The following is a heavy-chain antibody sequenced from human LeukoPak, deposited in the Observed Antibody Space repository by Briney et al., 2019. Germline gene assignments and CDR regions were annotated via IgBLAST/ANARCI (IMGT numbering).Heavy chain of an antibody. D-gene: IGHD3-9*01. J-gene: IGHJ4*02. CDR1: GFAFSSYG. CDR3: ARDMYYDILTGYADFDY. V-gene: IGHV3-30*02. Sequence: GGSLRLSCAASGFAFSSYGMHWVRQALGKGLEWVAFIRYDGSNKYYADSVKGRFTISRDNSKNTLYLQMNSLRAEDTAVYYCARDMYYDILTGYADFDYWGQGTLVTVPS. CDR2: IRYDGSNK.